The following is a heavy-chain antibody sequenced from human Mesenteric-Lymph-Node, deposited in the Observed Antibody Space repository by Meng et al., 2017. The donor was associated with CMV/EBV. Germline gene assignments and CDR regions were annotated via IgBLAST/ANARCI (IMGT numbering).Heavy chain of an antibody. CDR2: MNPNSGNT. Sequence: ASVKVSCKASGYTFTSYDINWVRQATGQGLEWMGWMNPNSGNTGYAQKFQGRVTMTRDTSISTAYMELKRLRSDDTAVYYCARALNSAWPIEYNWFDPWGQGTLVTVSS. CDR3: ARALNSAWPIEYNWFDP. CDR1: GYTFTSYD. J-gene: IGHJ5*02. D-gene: IGHD1-26*01. V-gene: IGHV1-8*01.